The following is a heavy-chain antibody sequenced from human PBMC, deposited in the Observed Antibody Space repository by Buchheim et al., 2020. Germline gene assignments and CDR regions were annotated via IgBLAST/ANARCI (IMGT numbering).Heavy chain of an antibody. CDR3: AKAPPVGYCSGGTCQTFDY. J-gene: IGHJ4*02. CDR1: GGSISVSSYS. Sequence: QLQLQESGPGLVKPSETLSLTCTVSGGSISVSSYSWGWIRQPPGKGLEWIGSIYYSGSAYYNPSLKSRVTMSVDTSKKQFSLKLSSVTATDTAVYYCAKAPPVGYCSGGTCQTFDYWGQGTL. V-gene: IGHV4-39*01. CDR2: IYYSGSA. D-gene: IGHD2-15*01.